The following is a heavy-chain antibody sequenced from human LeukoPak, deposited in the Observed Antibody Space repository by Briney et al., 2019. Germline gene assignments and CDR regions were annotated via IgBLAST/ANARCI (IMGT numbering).Heavy chain of an antibody. CDR3: ASQGYSYGYYFDY. D-gene: IGHD5-18*01. CDR1: GGTFSSYA. Sequence: SVKVSCKASGGTFSSYAISWVRQAPGQGLEWMGRIIPIFGTANYVQKFQGRVTITTDESTSTAYMELSSLRSEDTAVYYCASQGYSYGYYFDYWGQGTLVTVSS. J-gene: IGHJ4*02. V-gene: IGHV1-69*05. CDR2: IIPIFGTA.